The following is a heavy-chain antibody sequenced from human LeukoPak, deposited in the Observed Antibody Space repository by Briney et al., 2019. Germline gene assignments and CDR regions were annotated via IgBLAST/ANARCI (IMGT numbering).Heavy chain of an antibody. CDR1: GYIFTGYY. Sequence: ASVKVSCKASGYIFTGYYMHWVRQAPGQGLEWMGWINPNSGDTNYAQKFQGRVTMTRDMSTSTVYMELSSLRSEDTAVYYCARGGDYYDSSGHDTDYWGQGTLVTVSS. V-gene: IGHV1-2*02. CDR3: ARGGDYYDSSGHDTDY. D-gene: IGHD3-22*01. J-gene: IGHJ4*02. CDR2: INPNSGDT.